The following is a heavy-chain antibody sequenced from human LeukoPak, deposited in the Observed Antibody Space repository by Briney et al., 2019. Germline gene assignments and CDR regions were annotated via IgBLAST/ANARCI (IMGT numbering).Heavy chain of an antibody. V-gene: IGHV3-30*02. CDR1: GFIFSSYG. J-gene: IGHJ6*03. CDR3: AKDQRIYGILYYIYMDV. D-gene: IGHD3-10*01. Sequence: PGGSLRLSCAASGFIFSSYGMHWVRQAPGKGLEWVTFIRFDGSNTYYSDSVKGRFTISRDNSKNTLYLEMDSLRTEDTAVYYCAKDQRIYGILYYIYMDVWGKGTTVTISS. CDR2: IRFDGSNT.